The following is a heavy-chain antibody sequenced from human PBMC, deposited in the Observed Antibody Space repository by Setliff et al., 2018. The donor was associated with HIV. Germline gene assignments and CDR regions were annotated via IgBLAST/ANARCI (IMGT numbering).Heavy chain of an antibody. CDR3: AKDHATSSWFTALLDY. Sequence: GGSLRLSCAASGFTFSNYAMSWVRQAPGKGLAWVSGISGSAGTTYYADSVKGRFTISRDNSKNTLYLQRNSPRAEDTAVYYCAKDHATSSWFTALLDYWGQGALVTVSS. V-gene: IGHV3-23*01. J-gene: IGHJ4*02. CDR1: GFTFSNYA. D-gene: IGHD6-13*01. CDR2: ISGSAGTT.